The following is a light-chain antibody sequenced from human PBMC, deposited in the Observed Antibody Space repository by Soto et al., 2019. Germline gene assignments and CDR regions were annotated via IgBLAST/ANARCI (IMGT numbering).Light chain of an antibody. CDR2: GAS. CDR3: QQYDNLPLT. J-gene: IGKJ3*01. Sequence: ERVMTQSPATLSVSPGERATLSCRASQSVGSNLAWYQQKPGQAPRLLIFGASSRATGVPARFSGSGSGTEFTFTINSLQSEDFAVYFCQQYDNLPLTFGPGTKVDIK. CDR1: QSVGSN. V-gene: IGKV3-15*01.